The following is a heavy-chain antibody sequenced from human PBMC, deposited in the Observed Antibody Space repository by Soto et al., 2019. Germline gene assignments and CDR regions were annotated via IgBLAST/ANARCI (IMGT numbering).Heavy chain of an antibody. V-gene: IGHV3-23*01. CDR2: ISGSDDST. D-gene: IGHD6-6*01. CDR1: GFTFSSYA. J-gene: IGHJ4*02. CDR3: AKRSSSSTFDY. Sequence: EAQLLESGGGLVQPGESLRLSCAASGFTFSSYAMSWVRQAPGKGLEWVSVISGSDDSTYYADYVRGRFTISRDNSKNTLYLQMNSLRAEDTAVYYCAKRSSSSTFDYWGQGTLVTVSS.